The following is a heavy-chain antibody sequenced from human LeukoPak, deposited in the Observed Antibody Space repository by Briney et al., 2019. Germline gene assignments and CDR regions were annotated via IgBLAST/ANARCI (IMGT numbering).Heavy chain of an antibody. D-gene: IGHD1-26*01. V-gene: IGHV3-23*01. Sequence: GGSLRLSCAASGFTFSSYAMSWVRQAPGKGLEWVSAISGSGGSTYYADSVKGRFTISRANSKNTLYLKMNSLRAEDTAVYYCAKDIVGATHNWFDPWGQGTLVTVSS. CDR1: GFTFSSYA. CDR2: ISGSGGST. CDR3: AKDIVGATHNWFDP. J-gene: IGHJ5*02.